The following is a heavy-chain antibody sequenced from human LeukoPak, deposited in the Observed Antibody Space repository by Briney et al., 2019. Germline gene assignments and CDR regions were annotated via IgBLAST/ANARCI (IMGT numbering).Heavy chain of an antibody. CDR2: IRQDGSEK. CDR1: GFTFSNYW. D-gene: IGHD2-2*01. Sequence: GGSLRLSCAASGFTFSNYWMTWVRQAPGKGLEWVANIRQDGSEKYYVDSVKGRFTISRDNDKNSLYLQMNSLRVEDTAVYYCAREARSGYCTSISCYDYWGQGTLVTVSS. V-gene: IGHV3-7*01. CDR3: AREARSGYCTSISCYDY. J-gene: IGHJ4*02.